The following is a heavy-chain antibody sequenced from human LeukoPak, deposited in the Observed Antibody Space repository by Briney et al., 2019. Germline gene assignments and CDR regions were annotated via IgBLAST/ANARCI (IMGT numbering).Heavy chain of an antibody. CDR1: GYTFTSYG. CDR3: ASLVRGSYFDAFDI. J-gene: IGHJ3*02. Sequence: GASVKVSGKASGYTFTSYGISWVRQAPGQGLEWMGWISAYNGNTNYAQKLQGRVTMTTDTSTSTAYMELRSLRSDDTAVYYCASLVRGSYFDAFDIWGQGTMVTVSS. CDR2: ISAYNGNT. V-gene: IGHV1-18*01. D-gene: IGHD1-26*01.